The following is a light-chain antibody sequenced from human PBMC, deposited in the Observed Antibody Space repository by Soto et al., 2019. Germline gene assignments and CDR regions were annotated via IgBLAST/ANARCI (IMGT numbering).Light chain of an antibody. J-gene: IGKJ5*01. CDR2: DAS. Sequence: IVLTQSPATLSLSPGERATLSCRSSQSITTYLAWYQHRPGRAPRLLIYDASNRAPGTPARFSGSGSGTDFTLTISSLEPEDFAVYYCQQCSNWPPITFGQGTRLEIK. CDR1: QSITTY. V-gene: IGKV3-11*01. CDR3: QQCSNWPPIT.